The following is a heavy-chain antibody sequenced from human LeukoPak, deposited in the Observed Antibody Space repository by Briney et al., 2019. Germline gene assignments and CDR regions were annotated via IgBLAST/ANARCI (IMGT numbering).Heavy chain of an antibody. J-gene: IGHJ5*02. CDR2: IYTSGST. CDR3: AREPSGSYRAGGFDP. V-gene: IGHV4-4*09. CDR1: GGSISSYY. D-gene: IGHD1-26*01. Sequence: PSETLSLTCTVSGGSISSYYWSWIRQPPGKGLEWFGYIYTSGSTNYNPSLKSRVTISVDTSKNQFSLKLSSVTAADTAVYYCAREPSGSYRAGGFDPWGQGTLVTVSS.